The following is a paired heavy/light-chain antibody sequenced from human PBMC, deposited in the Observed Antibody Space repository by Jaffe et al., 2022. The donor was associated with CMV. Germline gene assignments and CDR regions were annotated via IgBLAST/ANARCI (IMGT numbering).Heavy chain of an antibody. CDR3: ASFYLEYSSSPDAFDI. D-gene: IGHD6-6*01. V-gene: IGHV4-39*02. CDR1: GGSISSGIYS. Sequence: QLQLQESGPGLVKPSETLSLTCTVSGGSISSGIYSWGWIRQPPGKGLEWIGTIYYNGKTYYNPSLKSRVTISVDTSKNHFSLNLNSVTAADTAVYFCASFYLEYSSSPDAFDIWGQGTTVTVSS. J-gene: IGHJ3*02. CDR2: IYYNGKT.
Light chain of an antibody. CDR1: NIGTKS. CDR2: YDN. J-gene: IGLJ2*01. Sequence: SYVLTQPPSVSVAPGKTARITCGGNNIGTKSVHWYQQKPGQAPVLVISYDNNRPSGIPERFSGSNSGNTATLTISRVEAGDEADFYCQVWDSSSEHVVFGGGTMLTVL. V-gene: IGLV3-21*04. CDR3: QVWDSSSEHVV.